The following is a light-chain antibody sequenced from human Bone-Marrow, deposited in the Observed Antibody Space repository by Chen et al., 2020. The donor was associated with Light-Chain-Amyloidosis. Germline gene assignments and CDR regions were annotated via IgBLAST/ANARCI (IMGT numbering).Light chain of an antibody. CDR2: RDT. CDR1: DLRTKY. V-gene: IGLV3-25*03. Sequence: SYELTQPPSVSVSPGHTAGITCSGDDLRTKYAYWYQQKPGQAPVLVIQRDTERPSGISERFSGSSSGTTATLTISGVQAEDEADYHCQSADSSGTYEVIFGGGTKLTVL. CDR3: QSADSSGTYEVI. J-gene: IGLJ2*01.